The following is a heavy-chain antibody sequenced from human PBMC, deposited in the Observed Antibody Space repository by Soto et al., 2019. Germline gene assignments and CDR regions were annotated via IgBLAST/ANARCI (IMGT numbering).Heavy chain of an antibody. V-gene: IGHV1-69*02. CDR2: IIPILGIA. CDR3: ASRPPRYCSGGSCYSSDY. D-gene: IGHD2-15*01. CDR1: GGTFSSYT. J-gene: IGHJ4*02. Sequence: QVQLVQSGAEVKKPGSSVKVSCKASGGTFSSYTISWVRQAPGQGLEWMGRIIPILGIANYAQKFQGRVTITADTSTSTAYMERSSMRSEDTAVYYCASRPPRYCSGGSCYSSDYWGQGTLVTVSS.